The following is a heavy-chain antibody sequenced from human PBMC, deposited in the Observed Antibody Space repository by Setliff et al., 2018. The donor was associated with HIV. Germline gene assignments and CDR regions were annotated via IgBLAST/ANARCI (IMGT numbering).Heavy chain of an antibody. J-gene: IGHJ4*02. CDR1: GYSFTFYS. CDR2: INPSGGST. V-gene: IGHV1-46*01. Sequence: GASVKVSCKASGYSFTFYSMHWVRQAPGHGLEWMGIINPSGGSTTYSQKFQGRVIMTRDTSTSTVYMELNSLRSEDTAVYYCARVGDGYNSFDYWGQGTLGTVSS. D-gene: IGHD5-12*01. CDR3: ARVGDGYNSFDY.